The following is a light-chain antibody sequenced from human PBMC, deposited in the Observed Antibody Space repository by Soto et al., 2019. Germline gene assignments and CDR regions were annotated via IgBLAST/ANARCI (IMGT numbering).Light chain of an antibody. CDR1: QSVTTF. J-gene: IGKJ4*01. V-gene: IGKV3-11*01. Sequence: EIILTQSPATLSLSPGEIATLSCRASQSVTTFLAWYQQKPGQTPRLLIYDVSNRATGIPARFSPSGSGTDFALTISSLEPEDFAVYYCQQRSNWPLTFGGGTKVEIK. CDR3: QQRSNWPLT. CDR2: DVS.